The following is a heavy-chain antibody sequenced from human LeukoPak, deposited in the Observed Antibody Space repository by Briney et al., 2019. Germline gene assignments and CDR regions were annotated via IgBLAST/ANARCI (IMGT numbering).Heavy chain of an antibody. V-gene: IGHV3-21*01. CDR2: IGSTSAYK. J-gene: IGHJ6*03. CDR3: GRVGSTQWSYYIDV. CDR1: GFTFSSYA. D-gene: IGHD2-8*01. Sequence: GGSLRLSCAASGFTFSSYATSWVRQAPGKGLEWVSSIGSTSAYKYYAELLKGRLTISRDNARNLLYLQINSLRVDDTAVYYCGRVGSTQWSYYIDVWGNGTTVTVSS.